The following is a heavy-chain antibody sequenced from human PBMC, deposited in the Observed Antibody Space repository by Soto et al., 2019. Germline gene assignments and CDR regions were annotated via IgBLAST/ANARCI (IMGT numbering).Heavy chain of an antibody. V-gene: IGHV1-2*04. CDR3: ARRWGYGMDV. J-gene: IGHJ6*02. Sequence: QVQLVQSGAEVKKPGASVKVSCKASGYTFTGYYMHWVRQAPGQGLEWMGWINPNSGGTNYAQKFQGWVTMTRDTSSSPDYMERSRLRSDDTAVYYCARRWGYGMDVWGQGTTVTVSS. D-gene: IGHD3-16*01. CDR2: INPNSGGT. CDR1: GYTFTGYY.